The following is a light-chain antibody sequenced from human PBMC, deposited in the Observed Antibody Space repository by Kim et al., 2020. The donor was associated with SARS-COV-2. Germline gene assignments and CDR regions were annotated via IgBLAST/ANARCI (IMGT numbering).Light chain of an antibody. CDR3: QLYGTSPRVT. J-gene: IGKJ3*01. CDR1: QSVSSSY. Sequence: ESVLTQSPGTLSLSPGERATLSCRASQSVSSSYLAWYQQKPGQAPRLLIFAASSRATGIPDRFSGGGSGTDFTLNISRLEPEDFAVYYCQLYGTSPRVTFGPGTKVDIK. V-gene: IGKV3-20*01. CDR2: AAS.